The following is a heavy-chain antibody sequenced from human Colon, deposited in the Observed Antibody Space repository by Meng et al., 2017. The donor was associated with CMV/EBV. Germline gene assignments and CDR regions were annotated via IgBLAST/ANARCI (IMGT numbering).Heavy chain of an antibody. Sequence: QVQLVESGGGVVQPGGSLILSCVTSGFIVSHYAMQWVRQSPGKGLEWVAHIRFDGSQQFYVQSVKGRFTVSRHDPKNTLYLQMNDLRPEDTGVYYCATDHLWGMPNWGRGTLVTVSS. J-gene: IGHJ4*02. V-gene: IGHV3-30*02. CDR3: ATDHLWGMPN. D-gene: IGHD3-3*02. CDR1: GFIVSHYA. CDR2: IRFDGSQQ.